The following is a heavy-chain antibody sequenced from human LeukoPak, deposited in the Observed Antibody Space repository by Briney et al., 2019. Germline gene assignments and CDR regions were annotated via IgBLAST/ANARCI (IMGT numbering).Heavy chain of an antibody. Sequence: SGWPLRLSCTASGIAFSTYWMFWVRQAAGKGRVWVSQINPEGASTTYGDPAKGRFTASRDNAKNALHLQMNSLRVDDTAVYYCARGTAITAGIDFWGQGTLVTVSS. CDR1: GIAFSTYW. D-gene: IGHD6-19*01. V-gene: IGHV3-74*01. CDR2: INPEGAST. J-gene: IGHJ4*02. CDR3: ARGTAITAGIDF.